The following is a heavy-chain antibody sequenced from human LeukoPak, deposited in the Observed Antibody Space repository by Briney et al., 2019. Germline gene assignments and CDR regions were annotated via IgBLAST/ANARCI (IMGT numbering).Heavy chain of an antibody. D-gene: IGHD5-18*01. CDR1: GYTFTSYD. Sequence: GASVKVSCKASGYTFTSYDINWVQQATGQGLEWMGWMNPSSGNTGYARKFQGRVTMTRNTSISTAYMELSSLRSEDTAVYYCARGRGYSYGLYRSEIDYWGQGTLVTVSS. CDR3: ARGRGYSYGLYRSEIDY. J-gene: IGHJ4*02. V-gene: IGHV1-8*01. CDR2: MNPSSGNT.